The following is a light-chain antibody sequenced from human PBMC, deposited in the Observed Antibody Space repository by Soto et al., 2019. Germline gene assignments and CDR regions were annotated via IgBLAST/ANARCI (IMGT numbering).Light chain of an antibody. CDR2: DAS. J-gene: IGKJ4*01. CDR1: QSVGSN. Sequence: IVMTQSPATLSVSPGERVILSCRASQSVGSNVAWYQQKPGQSPRLLIYDASTRVTGIPARFTGSGSGTEFTLTINSLQSEDFAMYHCQQYDNWPPFTFGGGTKVEIK. CDR3: QQYDNWPPFT. V-gene: IGKV3-15*01.